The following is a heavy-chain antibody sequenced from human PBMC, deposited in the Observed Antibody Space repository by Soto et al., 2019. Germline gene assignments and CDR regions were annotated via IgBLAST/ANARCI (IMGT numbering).Heavy chain of an antibody. CDR3: VRASMPKAHSDS. CDR2: TYYRSKWYN. Sequence: SQTLSLTCAISGDSVSSNNAAWNWIRQSPSRGLEWLGRTYYRSKWYNHYAVSVKSRITVNPDTSKNQFSLQLNSVTPADTALYYCVRASMPKAHSDSWGQGTLVTVSS. CDR1: GDSVSSNNAA. D-gene: IGHD2-2*01. J-gene: IGHJ4*02. V-gene: IGHV6-1*01.